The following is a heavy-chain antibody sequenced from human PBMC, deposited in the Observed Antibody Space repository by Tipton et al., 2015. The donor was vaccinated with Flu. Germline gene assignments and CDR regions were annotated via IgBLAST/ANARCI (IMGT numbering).Heavy chain of an antibody. Sequence: QLVQSGGGLIQRGGSLRLSCVVSGFTVSSNYMTWVRQAPGKGLEWVSVIYSGGSTNYADSAKGRFTISRDNSKNTLYLQMNSLRAEDTAVYYCARGRGYCVTTTCLLPFDFWGQGTLVTVSS. CDR3: ARGRGYCVTTTCLLPFDF. J-gene: IGHJ4*02. CDR2: IYSGGST. V-gene: IGHV3-53*01. CDR1: GFTVSSNY. D-gene: IGHD2-2*01.